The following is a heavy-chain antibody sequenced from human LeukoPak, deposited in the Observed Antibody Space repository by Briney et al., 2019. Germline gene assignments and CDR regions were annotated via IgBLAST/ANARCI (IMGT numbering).Heavy chain of an antibody. J-gene: IGHJ5*02. V-gene: IGHV3-23*01. D-gene: IGHD3-22*01. CDR3: AKGPRDDSSGT. Sequence: GGSLRLSCAASGFTFSSYGMSWVRQAPGKGLEWVSAISGSGGSTYYADSVKGRFTISRDNSKNTLYLQMNSLRAEDTAVYYCAKGPRDDSSGTWGQGTLVTVSS. CDR1: GFTFSSYG. CDR2: ISGSGGST.